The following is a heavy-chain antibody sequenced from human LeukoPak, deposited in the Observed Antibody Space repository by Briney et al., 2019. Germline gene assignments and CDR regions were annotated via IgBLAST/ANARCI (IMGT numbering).Heavy chain of an antibody. CDR3: ARGESNYDILTGYLDY. D-gene: IGHD3-9*01. Sequence: ASVKVSCKASRYTFTSYYMHWVRQAPGQGLEWMGIINPSGGSTSYAQKFQGRVTMTRDTSTSTVYMELSSLRSEDTAVYYCARGESNYDILTGYLDYWGQGTLVTVSS. CDR2: INPSGGST. V-gene: IGHV1-46*03. J-gene: IGHJ4*02. CDR1: RYTFTSYY.